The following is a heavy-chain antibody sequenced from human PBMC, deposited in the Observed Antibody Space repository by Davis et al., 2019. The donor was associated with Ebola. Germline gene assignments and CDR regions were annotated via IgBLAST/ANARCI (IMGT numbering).Heavy chain of an antibody. CDR1: GFTVSSYY. V-gene: IGHV3-30*18. CDR3: AKQWLVLELKDY. Sequence: GESLKISCAASGFTVSSYYMTWVRQAPGKGLEWVAVISYDGSNKYYADSVKGRFTISRDNSKNTLYLQMNSLRAEDTAVYYCAKQWLVLELKDYWGQGTLVTVSS. CDR2: ISYDGSNK. D-gene: IGHD6-19*01. J-gene: IGHJ4*02.